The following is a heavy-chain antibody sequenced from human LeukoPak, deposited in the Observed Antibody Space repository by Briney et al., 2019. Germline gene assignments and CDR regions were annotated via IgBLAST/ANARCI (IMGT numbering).Heavy chain of an antibody. CDR1: GYTFTTYG. V-gene: IGHV1-18*01. J-gene: IGHJ2*01. CDR2: NSAHNGNT. Sequence: ASVRVSCTASGYTFTTYGIGWVRQAPGQGLEWMGWNSAHNGNTNYAQKLQGRVTMTTDTSTSTAYMELRSLRSDDTAVYYCARDGYFDLWGRGTLVTVSS. CDR3: ARDGYFDL.